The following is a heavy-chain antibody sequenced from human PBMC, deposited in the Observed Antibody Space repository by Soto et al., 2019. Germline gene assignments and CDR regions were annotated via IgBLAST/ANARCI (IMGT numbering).Heavy chain of an antibody. D-gene: IGHD2-2*01. Sequence: ASVKVSWKAAGGTFSSDAISWVRQAPGQGLEWMGGIIPIFGTANYAQKFQGRVTITADESTSTAYMELSSLRSEDTAVYYCARDGCSSTSCYDVSYYYGMDVWGRGTTVT. CDR3: ARDGCSSTSCYDVSYYYGMDV. J-gene: IGHJ6*02. CDR2: IIPIFGTA. CDR1: GGTFSSDA. V-gene: IGHV1-69*13.